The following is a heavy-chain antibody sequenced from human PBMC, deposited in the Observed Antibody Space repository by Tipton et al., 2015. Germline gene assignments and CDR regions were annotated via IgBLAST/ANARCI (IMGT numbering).Heavy chain of an antibody. J-gene: IGHJ4*02. Sequence: TLSLTCTVSGDSISSGDYYWSWIRQHPGKGLEWIGYIYYSGSTYYNPSLKSRVTISLDTSKNQFSLKLSSVTAADTAVYYCARERCTNGVCPLDYWGQGTLVTVSS. CDR1: GDSISSGDYY. V-gene: IGHV4-31*03. CDR3: ARERCTNGVCPLDY. D-gene: IGHD2-8*01. CDR2: IYYSGST.